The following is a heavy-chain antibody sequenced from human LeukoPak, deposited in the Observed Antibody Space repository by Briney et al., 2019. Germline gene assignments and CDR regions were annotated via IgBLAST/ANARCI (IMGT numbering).Heavy chain of an antibody. D-gene: IGHD1-26*01. J-gene: IGHJ4*02. Sequence: IPSGTLSLTCTVSGGSISSDDWSWVRQAPGKGLEWIWGMFGDGGTKYRPSFQGRATMSVDTSTRRLSLRLNSVTAADTAVYYCARQTAKKWDLPGSFDSWGQGILVTVSS. CDR1: GGSISSDD. V-gene: IGHV4-59*08. CDR2: MFGDGGT. CDR3: ARQTAKKWDLPGSFDS.